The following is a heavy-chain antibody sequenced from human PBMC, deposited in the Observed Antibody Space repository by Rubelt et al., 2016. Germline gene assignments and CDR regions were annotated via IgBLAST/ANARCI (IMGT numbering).Heavy chain of an antibody. V-gene: IGHV3-11*01. Sequence: YYADSVKGRFTISRDNAGNSLYLQMNSLRAEDTAVYYCARGGYEVRGVLRPYYYYGMDVWGQGTTVTVSS. CDR3: ARGGYEVRGVLRPYYYYGMDV. D-gene: IGHD3-10*01. J-gene: IGHJ6*02.